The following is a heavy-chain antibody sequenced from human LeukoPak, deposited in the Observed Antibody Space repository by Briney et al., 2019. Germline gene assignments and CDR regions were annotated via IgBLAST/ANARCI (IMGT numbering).Heavy chain of an antibody. V-gene: IGHV1-8*01. CDR1: GYTFTSYD. J-gene: IGHJ4*02. D-gene: IGHD6-13*01. Sequence: GASVKVSCKASGYTFTSYDINWVRQATGQGLEWMGRMNPNSGNTGYAQKFQGRVTMTRDTSTGTAYMELSRLRSDDSAVYYCARTLYIAAAPGGFDYWGQGTLVAVSS. CDR3: ARTLYIAAAPGGFDY. CDR2: MNPNSGNT.